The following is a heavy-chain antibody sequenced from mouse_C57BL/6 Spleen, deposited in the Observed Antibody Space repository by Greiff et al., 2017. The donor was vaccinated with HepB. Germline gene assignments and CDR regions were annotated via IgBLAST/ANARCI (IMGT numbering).Heavy chain of an antibody. CDR2: INPNNGGT. V-gene: IGHV1-26*01. J-gene: IGHJ3*01. Sequence: EVQLQQSGPELVKPGASVKISCKASGYTFTDYYMNWVKQSHGKSLEWIGDINPNNGGTSYNQKFKGKATLTVDKSSSTAYMELRSLTSADSAVYYYARQSCDSAWFAYWGQGTLVTVSA. D-gene: IGHD2-13*01. CDR1: GYTFTDYY. CDR3: ARQSCDSAWFAY.